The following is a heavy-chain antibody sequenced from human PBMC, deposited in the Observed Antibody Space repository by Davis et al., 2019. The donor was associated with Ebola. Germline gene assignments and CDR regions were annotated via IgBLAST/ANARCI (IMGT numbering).Heavy chain of an antibody. J-gene: IGHJ4*02. V-gene: IGHV5-51*01. CDR3: ARAGLDIVASRGFDY. CDR1: GYSFTSYW. Sequence: GGSLRLSCKGSGYSFTSYWIGWVRQMPGKGLEWMGIIYPGDSDTRYSPSFQGQVTISADKSISTAYLQWSSLKASDTAMYYCARAGLDIVASRGFDYWGQGTLVTVSS. D-gene: IGHD5-12*01. CDR2: IYPGDSDT.